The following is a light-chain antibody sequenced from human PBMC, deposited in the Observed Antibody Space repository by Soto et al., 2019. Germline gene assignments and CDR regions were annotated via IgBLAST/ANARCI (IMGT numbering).Light chain of an antibody. Sequence: IVLTPSPGTLSFSASQRSTLSCRSSQSVSSSYLAWYQQEPGQAPRLLIYLASNRAAGIPSRFSARGSETDFTLTISDVQPEDFAVYYCHQRQSWPRTFGQGTKVDI. V-gene: IGKV3D-20*02. J-gene: IGKJ1*01. CDR3: HQRQSWPRT. CDR1: QSVSSSY. CDR2: LAS.